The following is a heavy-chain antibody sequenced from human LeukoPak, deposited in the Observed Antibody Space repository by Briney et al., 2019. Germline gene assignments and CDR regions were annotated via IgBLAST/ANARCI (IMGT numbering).Heavy chain of an antibody. CDR3: ARETSSYGYFDY. CDR2: ISSSGRTI. D-gene: IGHD5-18*01. Sequence: GGSLRLSCAASGFTFNSYELNWVRQAPGKGLEWVSYISSSGRTIYYADSVKGRFTISRDNAKNSLYLQMNSLRAEDTALYYCARETSSYGYFDYWGQGTLVTVSS. CDR1: GFTFNSYE. V-gene: IGHV3-48*03. J-gene: IGHJ4*02.